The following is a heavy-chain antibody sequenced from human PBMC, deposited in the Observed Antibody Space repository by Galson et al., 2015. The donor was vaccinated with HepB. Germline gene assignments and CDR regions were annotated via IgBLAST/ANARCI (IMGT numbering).Heavy chain of an antibody. D-gene: IGHD4-23*01. CDR2: IKSKTDGGTT. CDR1: GFTFSNAW. V-gene: IGHV3-15*01. J-gene: IGHJ3*02. Sequence: SLRLSCAASGFTFSNAWMSWVRQAPGKGLEWVGRIKSKTDGGTTDYAAPVKGRFAISRDDSKNTLYLQMNSLKTEDTAVYYCTTVQRWKAFDIWGQGTMVTVSS. CDR3: TTVQRWKAFDI.